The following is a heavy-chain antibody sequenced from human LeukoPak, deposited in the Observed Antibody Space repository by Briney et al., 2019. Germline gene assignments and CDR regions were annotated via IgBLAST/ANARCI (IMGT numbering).Heavy chain of an antibody. J-gene: IGHJ4*02. CDR3: ARDPWPYCDTTNCYYDY. CDR2: VSYSGSR. V-gene: IGHV4-59*01. Sequence: PSETLSLTCTVAGGSISNKYWSWVRQPPGKGLEWIGHVSYSGSRNNKHTLKSRGTISIDTSKNQFSLKLTSVAAADAAVYYCARDPWPYCDTTNCYYDYWGQGTLVTVPS. D-gene: IGHD2-2*01. CDR1: GGSISNKY.